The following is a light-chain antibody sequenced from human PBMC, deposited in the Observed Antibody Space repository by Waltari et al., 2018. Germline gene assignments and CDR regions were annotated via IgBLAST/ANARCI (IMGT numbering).Light chain of an antibody. Sequence: DIPLTQSPSFLSASVGDRVTITCRASQDINSYLAWYQQKPGKAPQLLIYAASTLQTGVPSRFSGSESGTEFTLTISSLQPEDFATYYCQQLNSYPFTFGPGTKVAIK. CDR2: AAS. CDR1: QDINSY. CDR3: QQLNSYPFT. J-gene: IGKJ3*01. V-gene: IGKV1-9*01.